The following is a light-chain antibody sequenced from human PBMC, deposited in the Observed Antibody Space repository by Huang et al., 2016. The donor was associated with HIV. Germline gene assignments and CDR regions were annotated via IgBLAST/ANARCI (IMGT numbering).Light chain of an antibody. CDR3: LHRGTWPPYT. Sequence: IVLTQSPDTLSLSPGERATLSCGATEDVRTYLSWYQQKSGQAPRLLIHDATKRATGIPARFSGSGSGTDFTLTISSLEHEDFAVYYCLHRGTWPPYTFGQGTKLEIK. CDR1: EDVRTY. CDR2: DAT. V-gene: IGKV3-11*01. J-gene: IGKJ2*01.